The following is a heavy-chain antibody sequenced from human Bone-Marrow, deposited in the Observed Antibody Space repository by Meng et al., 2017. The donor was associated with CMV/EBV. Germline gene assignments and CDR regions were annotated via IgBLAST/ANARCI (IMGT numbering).Heavy chain of an antibody. V-gene: IGHV4-34*01. Sequence: ESLKISCAASGFTFSSYWMSWVRQAPGKGLEWIGEIHYSGGTSYNPSLKSRVTISLDTSKNYVLLRLKSVIAADTAVYFCARGVVGTYVFDIWGQGTKVTVSS. J-gene: IGHJ3*02. CDR3: ARGVVGTYVFDI. CDR1: GFTFSSYW. D-gene: IGHD1-26*01. CDR2: IHYSGGT.